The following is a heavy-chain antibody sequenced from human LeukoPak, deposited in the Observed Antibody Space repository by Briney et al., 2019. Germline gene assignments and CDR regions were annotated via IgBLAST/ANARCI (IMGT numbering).Heavy chain of an antibody. CDR2: VYYSGST. CDR3: ARSREYFDSSGYYPLVDY. V-gene: IGHV4-39*01. Sequence: SETLSLTCTVSGGSISSSTTYYWGWIRQPPGKGLEWIGSVYYSGSTYYNPSLMSRVTISVDTSKNQFSLKLRSVTAADTAVYYCARSREYFDSSGYYPLVDYWGQGTLVTVSS. D-gene: IGHD3-22*01. J-gene: IGHJ4*02. CDR1: GGSISSSTTYY.